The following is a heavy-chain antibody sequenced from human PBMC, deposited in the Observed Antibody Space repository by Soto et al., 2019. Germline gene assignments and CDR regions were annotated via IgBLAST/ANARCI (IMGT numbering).Heavy chain of an antibody. Sequence: GGSLRLSCAASGFTVSSNYMSWVRQAPGKGLEWVSVIYSGGSTYYADSVKGRFTISRDNSKNTLYLQMNSLRAEDTAVYYCARARRAYYYDSSGAHDYWGQGTLVTVSS. CDR1: GFTVSSNY. J-gene: IGHJ4*02. D-gene: IGHD3-22*01. CDR3: ARARRAYYYDSSGAHDY. V-gene: IGHV3-53*01. CDR2: IYSGGST.